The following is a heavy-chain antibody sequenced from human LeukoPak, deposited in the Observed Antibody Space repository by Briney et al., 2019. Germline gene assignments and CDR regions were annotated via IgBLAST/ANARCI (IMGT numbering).Heavy chain of an antibody. Sequence: PGGSPRLSCAASGFTVSSNYMSWVRQAPGKGLEWVSVIYSGGSTYYADSVKGRFTISRDNSKNTLYLQMNSLRAEDTAVYYCARDPIIAARPGDYWGQGTLVTVSS. D-gene: IGHD6-6*01. CDR2: IYSGGST. CDR3: ARDPIIAARPGDY. J-gene: IGHJ4*02. V-gene: IGHV3-53*01. CDR1: GFTVSSNY.